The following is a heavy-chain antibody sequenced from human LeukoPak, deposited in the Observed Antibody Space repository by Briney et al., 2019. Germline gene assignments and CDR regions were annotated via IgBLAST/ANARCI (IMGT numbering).Heavy chain of an antibody. CDR3: ARGFGGSYFTDY. D-gene: IGHD1-26*01. V-gene: IGHV1-2*02. CDR1: GYTFTGYY. Sequence: ASVKLSCKASGYTFTGYYMHWVRQAPGQGLEWMGWINPNSGDTNYAQNFQGRVTMTRDTSISTAYLELSRLRSDDTAVYYCARGFGGSYFTDYWGQGTLVTVSS. J-gene: IGHJ4*02. CDR2: INPNSGDT.